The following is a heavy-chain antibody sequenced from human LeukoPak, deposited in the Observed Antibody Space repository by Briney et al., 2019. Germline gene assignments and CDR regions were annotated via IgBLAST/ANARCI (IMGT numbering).Heavy chain of an antibody. D-gene: IGHD3-22*01. CDR3: ARVSSGYYLYYYYYYMDV. J-gene: IGHJ6*03. CDR2: IYSGGST. Sequence: GGFLRLSCAASGFTVSSNYMSWVRQAPGKGLEWVSVIYSGGSTYYADSVKGRFTISRDNSKNTLYLQMNSLRAEDTAVYYCARVSSGYYLYYYYYYMDVWGKGTTVTVSS. CDR1: GFTVSSNY. V-gene: IGHV3-53*01.